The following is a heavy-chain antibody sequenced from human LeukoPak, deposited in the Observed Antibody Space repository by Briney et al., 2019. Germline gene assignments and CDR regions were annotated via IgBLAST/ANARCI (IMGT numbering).Heavy chain of an antibody. CDR2: IWYDGSNK. J-gene: IGHJ3*02. D-gene: IGHD5-18*01. V-gene: IGHV3-33*01. CDR3: ARDLDTAMVSPAFDI. CDR1: GFTFSSYG. Sequence: GGSLRLSCAASGFTFSSYGMHWVRQAPGKGLEWVAVIWYDGSNKYYADSVKGRFTISRDNSKNTLYLQMNSLRAEDTAVYYCARDLDTAMVSPAFDIWGQGTMVTVSS.